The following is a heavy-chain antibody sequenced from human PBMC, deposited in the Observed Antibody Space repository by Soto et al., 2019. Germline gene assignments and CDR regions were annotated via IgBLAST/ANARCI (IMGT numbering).Heavy chain of an antibody. Sequence: EASVKVSCKASGYTFTGYYMHWVRQAPGQGLEWMGWINPNSGGTNYAQKFQGWVTMTRDTSISTAYMGLSRLRSDDTAVYYCARGTPYYYGSGSMWSSTQDYYMDVWGKGTTVTVS. CDR2: INPNSGGT. CDR1: GYTFTGYY. CDR3: ARGTPYYYGSGSMWSSTQDYYMDV. V-gene: IGHV1-2*04. J-gene: IGHJ6*03. D-gene: IGHD3-10*01.